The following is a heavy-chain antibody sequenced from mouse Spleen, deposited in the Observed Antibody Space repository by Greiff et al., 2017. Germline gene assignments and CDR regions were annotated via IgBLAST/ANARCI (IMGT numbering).Heavy chain of an antibody. Sequence: QVQLQQSGPELVKPGASVKISCKASGYAFSSSWMNWVKQRPGKGLEWIGRIYPGDGDTNYNGKFKGKATLTADKPSSTAYMQLSSLTSEDSAVYFCARSRGAMDYWGQGTSVTVSS. V-gene: IGHV1-82*01. CDR3: ARSRGAMDY. CDR1: GYAFSSSW. CDR2: IYPGDGDT. J-gene: IGHJ4*01.